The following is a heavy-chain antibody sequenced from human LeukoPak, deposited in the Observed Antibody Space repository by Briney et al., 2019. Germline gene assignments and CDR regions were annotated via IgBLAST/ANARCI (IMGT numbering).Heavy chain of an antibody. CDR1: GFTVSSNY. V-gene: IGHV3-53*01. CDR3: AREYCSGGTCHPNWYDP. Sequence: GGSLRLYCAASGFTVSSNYMIWVRQAPGRGLEWVSVIYRGGSTYYADSVKGRFTISRDNSKNTLFLQMNSLRVEDTAVYYCAREYCSGGTCHPNWYDPWGQGTLVSVSS. CDR2: IYRGGST. D-gene: IGHD2-15*01. J-gene: IGHJ5*02.